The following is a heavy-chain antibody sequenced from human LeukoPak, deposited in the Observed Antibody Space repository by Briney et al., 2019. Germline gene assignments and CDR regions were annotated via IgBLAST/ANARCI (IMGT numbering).Heavy chain of an antibody. CDR1: GFNFSNYA. Sequence: GGSLRLSCAASGFNFSNYAMTWVRQAPGKGLEWVSGVTGSSSNTYYADSVKGRFTISRDNSKNTLYLQMNSLRAEDTAVYYCARDGELLWFGEGVNWGQGTLVTVSS. J-gene: IGHJ4*02. D-gene: IGHD3-10*01. CDR2: VTGSSSNT. V-gene: IGHV3-23*01. CDR3: ARDGELLWFGEGVN.